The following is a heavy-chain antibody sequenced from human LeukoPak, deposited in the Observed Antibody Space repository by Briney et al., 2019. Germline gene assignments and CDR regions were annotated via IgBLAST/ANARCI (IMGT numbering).Heavy chain of an antibody. J-gene: IGHJ4*02. CDR3: AREWYCSGGSCYSGAPDY. D-gene: IGHD2-15*01. CDR2: INPSGGST. Sequence: ASVKVSCKASGYTFTSYYMHWVRQAPGQGLEWMGIINPSGGSTSYAQKFQGRVTMTRDTSTSTVYMELSSLRSEDTAVYYCAREWYCSGGSCYSGAPDYWGQGTLVTVSS. V-gene: IGHV1-46*01. CDR1: GYTFTSYY.